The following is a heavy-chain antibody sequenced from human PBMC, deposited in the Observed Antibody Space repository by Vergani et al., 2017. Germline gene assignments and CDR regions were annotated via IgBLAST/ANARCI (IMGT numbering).Heavy chain of an antibody. Sequence: EVQLVESGGGLVKPGGSLRLSCAASGFTFSSYSMNWVRQAPGKGLEWVSSISSSSSYIYYADSVKGRLTISRDNAKNSRYLQMNSLRAEDTAVYYCALSGYSSSSPFYWGQGTLVTVSS. CDR2: ISSSSSYI. V-gene: IGHV3-21*01. J-gene: IGHJ4*02. CDR3: ALSGYSSSSPFY. D-gene: IGHD6-6*01. CDR1: GFTFSSYS.